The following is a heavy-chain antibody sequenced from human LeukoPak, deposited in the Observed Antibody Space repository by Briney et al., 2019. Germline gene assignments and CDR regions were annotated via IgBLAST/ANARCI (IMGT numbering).Heavy chain of an antibody. V-gene: IGHV3-23*01. D-gene: IGHD2-15*01. CDR3: AKIPRGGYMDV. CDR2: ISSSGDST. CDR1: GFTFSNYG. J-gene: IGHJ6*03. Sequence: GGSLRLSCAASGFTFSNYGLSWVRQAPGKGLEWVSHISSSGDSTYYADSVKGRFTISRDSSKSTLYLQMNSLRAEDTAVYYCAKIPRGGYMDVWGKGTTVTVSS.